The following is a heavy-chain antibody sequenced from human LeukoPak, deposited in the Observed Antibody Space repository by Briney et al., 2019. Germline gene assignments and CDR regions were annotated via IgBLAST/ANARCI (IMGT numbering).Heavy chain of an antibody. D-gene: IGHD3-3*01. CDR1: GGSISSYY. V-gene: IGHV4-59*01. CDR2: IYYSGST. J-gene: IGHJ6*03. Sequence: SETLSLTCTVSGGSISSYYWSWIRQPPGKGLEWIGYIYYSGSTNYNPSLKSRVTLSIDTFKNQFSLRLNSVTAADTAVYYCATWNYFMDVWGKGTTVTISS. CDR3: ATWNYFMDV.